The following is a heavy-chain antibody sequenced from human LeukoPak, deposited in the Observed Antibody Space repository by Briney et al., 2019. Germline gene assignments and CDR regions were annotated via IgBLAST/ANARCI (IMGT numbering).Heavy chain of an antibody. Sequence: GSSVKVSCEASGGTFSSYAISWVRQAPGQGLEWMGGIIPIFGTANYAQKFQGRVTITTDESTSTAYMELSSLRSEDTAVYYCARVGSIAAAGTLNWFDPWGQGTLVTVSS. J-gene: IGHJ5*02. CDR3: ARVGSIAAAGTLNWFDP. CDR2: IIPIFGTA. D-gene: IGHD6-13*01. V-gene: IGHV1-69*05. CDR1: GGTFSSYA.